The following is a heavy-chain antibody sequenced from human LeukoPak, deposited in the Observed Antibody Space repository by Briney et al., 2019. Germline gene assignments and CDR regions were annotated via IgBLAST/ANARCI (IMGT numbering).Heavy chain of an antibody. J-gene: IGHJ5*02. CDR2: MSHDGSNI. V-gene: IGHV3-30-3*01. Sequence: GGSLRVSCAASGFTFNSYTLHWVRQAPGKGLEWVALMSHDGSNIFYAKSVKGRFTISRDNSKNTLYLQMNNLRAEDTAVYSCARGATNDFWSGYGWFDPWGQGTLVTVSS. CDR1: GFTFNSYT. D-gene: IGHD3-3*01. CDR3: ARGATNDFWSGYGWFDP.